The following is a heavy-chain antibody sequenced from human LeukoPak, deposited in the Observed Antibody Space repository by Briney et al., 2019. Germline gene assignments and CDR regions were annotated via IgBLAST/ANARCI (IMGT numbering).Heavy chain of an antibody. D-gene: IGHD5-12*01. CDR1: GFTVSDAT. J-gene: IGHJ4*02. V-gene: IGHV3-73*01. CDR2: TKSKRNNYAK. Sequence: GSLTRTCAAYGFTVSDATMHWLRPVSGKGLEWVGRTKSKRNNYAKAYAASVKGRCTISRDASKHTAYLQINDQKAEDTPVYYCVRRGNGGAYDYVFHHWGERPRVSVSS. CDR3: VRRGNGGAYDYVFHH.